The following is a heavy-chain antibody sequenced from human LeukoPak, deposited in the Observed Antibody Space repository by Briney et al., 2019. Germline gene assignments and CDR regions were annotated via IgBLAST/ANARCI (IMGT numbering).Heavy chain of an antibody. CDR1: GFTFSSYA. J-gene: IGHJ5*02. CDR3: ARVSWPGRGSRFDP. V-gene: IGHV4-59*01. CDR2: ISSSGST. D-gene: IGHD3-16*01. Sequence: GSLRLSCAASGFTFSSYAMSWIRQPPGKGLEWIGYISSSGSTNYSPSLKSRVTISVDTSKNQFSLKLSSVTAADTAVYYCARVSWPGRGSRFDPWGQGTLVTVSS.